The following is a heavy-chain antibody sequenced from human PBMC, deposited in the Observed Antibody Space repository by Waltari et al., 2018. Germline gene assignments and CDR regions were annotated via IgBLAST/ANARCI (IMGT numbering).Heavy chain of an antibody. CDR3: AGTTYGDYVGFFDY. CDR2: IYYSGST. D-gene: IGHD4-17*01. Sequence: QLQLQESGPGLVKPSETLSLTCTVSGGSISSSSYYWGWIRPPPGKGLEWIGSIYYSGSTYYNPSLKSRVTISVDTSKNQFSLKLSSVTAADTAVYYCAGTTYGDYVGFFDYWGQGTLVTVSS. V-gene: IGHV4-39*07. J-gene: IGHJ4*02. CDR1: GGSISSSSYY.